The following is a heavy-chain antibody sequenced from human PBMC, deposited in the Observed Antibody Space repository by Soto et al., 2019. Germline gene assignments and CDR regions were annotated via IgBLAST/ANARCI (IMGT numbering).Heavy chain of an antibody. V-gene: IGHV1-18*04. Sequence: QVQLVQSGAEVKKPGASVKVSCKASGYTFTSYGISWVRQAPGQGLEWMGWISAYNGNTNYAQKLQGRVTMTTDTSTSTAYMELRSLRSDDTAVYYCARRGELRFLEWFHPYYYYYGMDVWGQGTTVTVSS. J-gene: IGHJ6*02. CDR2: ISAYNGNT. CDR3: ARRGELRFLEWFHPYYYYYGMDV. CDR1: GYTFTSYG. D-gene: IGHD3-3*01.